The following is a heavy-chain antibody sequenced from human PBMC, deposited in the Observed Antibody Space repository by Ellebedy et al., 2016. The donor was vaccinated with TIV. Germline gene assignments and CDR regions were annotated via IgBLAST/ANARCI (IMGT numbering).Heavy chain of an antibody. J-gene: IGHJ4*02. CDR1: GDSISSHY. CDR3: ARGWLRSAFDY. Sequence: SETLSLXXTVSGDSISSHYWSWIRQPPGKGLEWIGYISYSGSTNYNPSLKSRVFISVDTSKNQFSLKLSSVTAADTAVYYCARGWLRSAFDYWGQGTLVTVSS. V-gene: IGHV4-59*11. D-gene: IGHD5-12*01. CDR2: ISYSGST.